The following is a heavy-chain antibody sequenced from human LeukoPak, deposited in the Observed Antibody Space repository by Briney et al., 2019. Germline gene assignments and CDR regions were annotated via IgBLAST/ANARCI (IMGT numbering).Heavy chain of an antibody. D-gene: IGHD3-3*01. CDR2: ISAYNGNT. Sequence: GASVKVSCKASGYTFTSYGISWVRQAPGQGLEGMGWISAYNGNTNYAQKLQGRVTMTTDTSTSTAYMELRSLRSADTAVYYCRTDPRAITIFGVVILPFAYCGQPTLVTVSS. CDR1: GYTFTSYG. V-gene: IGHV1-18*01. CDR3: RTDPRAITIFGVVILPFAY. J-gene: IGHJ4*02.